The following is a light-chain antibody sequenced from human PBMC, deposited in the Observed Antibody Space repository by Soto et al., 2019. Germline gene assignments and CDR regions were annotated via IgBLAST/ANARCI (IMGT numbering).Light chain of an antibody. J-gene: IGKJ1*01. CDR3: QQYDTSPRT. CDR1: QSVSSNY. CDR2: GAS. Sequence: EIVLTQSPGTLSLSPGERATLSCRASQSVSSNYLAWYQQKRGQAPRLLIYGASSRATGIPTRFSGSGSGTDFPLTISRLEPEDFGVYYCQQYDTSPRTFGQGTKVEI. V-gene: IGKV3-20*01.